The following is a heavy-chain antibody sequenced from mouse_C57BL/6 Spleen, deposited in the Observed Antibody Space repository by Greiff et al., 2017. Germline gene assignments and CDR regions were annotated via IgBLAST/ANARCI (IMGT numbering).Heavy chain of an antibody. CDR1: GFSFNTYA. CDR3: VRQNKAVHFDY. J-gene: IGHJ2*01. CDR2: IRSKSNNYAT. Sequence: EVQLQESGGGLVQPKGSLKLSCAASGFSFNTYAMNWVRQAPGKGLEWVARIRSKSNNYATYYADSVKDRFTISRDDSESMLYLQMNNLKTEDTAMYYCVRQNKAVHFDYWGQGTTLTVSS. D-gene: IGHD1-3*01. V-gene: IGHV10-1*01.